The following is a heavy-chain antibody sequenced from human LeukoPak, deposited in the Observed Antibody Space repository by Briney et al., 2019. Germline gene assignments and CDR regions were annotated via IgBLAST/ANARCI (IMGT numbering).Heavy chain of an antibody. Sequence: SETLSLTCTVSGGSISSGGYYWGWIRQPPGKGLEWIGNIYYSGSTYYNPSLESRVTISVDTSKNHFSLNLSSVTAADTAVYYCARATGWGILTGYYRTFDYWGQGTLVTVSS. D-gene: IGHD3-9*01. CDR3: ARATGWGILTGYYRTFDY. V-gene: IGHV4-39*07. J-gene: IGHJ4*02. CDR2: IYYSGST. CDR1: GGSISSGGYY.